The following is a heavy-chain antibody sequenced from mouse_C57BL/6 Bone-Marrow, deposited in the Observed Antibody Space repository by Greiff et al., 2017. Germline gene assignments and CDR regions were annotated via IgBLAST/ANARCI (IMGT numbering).Heavy chain of an antibody. CDR3: ARWNYYGSSYVDAMDY. D-gene: IGHD1-1*01. CDR1: GYTFTCYW. J-gene: IGHJ4*01. Sequence: QVQLQQPGAELVKPGASVKLSCKASGYTFTCYWMHWVKQRPGQGLEWIGMIHPNSGSTNYNEKFKSKATLTVDKSSSTAYMQLSSLTSEDSAVYYWARWNYYGSSYVDAMDYWGQGTSVTVSS. V-gene: IGHV1-64*01. CDR2: IHPNSGST.